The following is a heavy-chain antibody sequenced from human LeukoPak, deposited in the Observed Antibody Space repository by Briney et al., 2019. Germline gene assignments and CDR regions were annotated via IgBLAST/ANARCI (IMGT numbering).Heavy chain of an antibody. CDR2: IYYSGST. J-gene: IGHJ6*02. CDR1: GGSISNYY. V-gene: IGHV4-59*08. CDR3: AYGMDV. Sequence: KASETLSLTCTVSGGSISNYYWSWIRQPPGKGLEWIGYIYYSGSTNHNPSLKSRVTISVDTSKNQFSLKLSSVTAADTAVYYCAYGMDVWGQGTTVTVSS.